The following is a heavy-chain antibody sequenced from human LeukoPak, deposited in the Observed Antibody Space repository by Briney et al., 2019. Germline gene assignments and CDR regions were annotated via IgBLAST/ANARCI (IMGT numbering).Heavy chain of an antibody. D-gene: IGHD5-24*01. CDR3: ATEMATITGWYFDL. V-gene: IGHV4-59*01. J-gene: IGHJ2*01. CDR1: GGSISSYY. Sequence: SETLSLTCTVSGGSISSYYWSWIRQPPGKGLEWIGYIYYSGSTNYNPSLKSRVTISVDTSKNQFSLKLSSVTAADTAVYYCATEMATITGWYFDLWGRGTLVTVSS. CDR2: IYYSGST.